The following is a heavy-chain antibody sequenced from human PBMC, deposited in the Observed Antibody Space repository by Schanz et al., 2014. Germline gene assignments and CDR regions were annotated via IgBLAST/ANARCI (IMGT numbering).Heavy chain of an antibody. J-gene: IGHJ6*03. Sequence: EVQLVESGGGVVRPGGSLRLSCAASGFGFSSYSMNWVRQAPGKGLEWVSYISSASSTINYADSVKGRFTISRDNAKNSLFLQMNSLRAEDTAVYYCARVKYCTITRCYRTETEGIYYMDVWGKGTTVTVSS. D-gene: IGHD2-2*01. V-gene: IGHV3-48*01. CDR3: ARVKYCTITRCYRTETEGIYYMDV. CDR2: ISSASSTI. CDR1: GFGFSSYS.